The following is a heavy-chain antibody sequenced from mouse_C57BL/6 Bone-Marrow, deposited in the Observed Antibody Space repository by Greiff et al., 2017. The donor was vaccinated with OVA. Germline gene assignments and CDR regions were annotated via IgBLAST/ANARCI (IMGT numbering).Heavy chain of an antibody. CDR3: ARRGYGYDWYFDV. J-gene: IGHJ1*03. CDR2: ISSGGSYT. D-gene: IGHD2-2*01. CDR1: GFTFSSYG. V-gene: IGHV5-6*01. Sequence: EVQLVESGGDLVKPGGSLKLSCAASGFTFSSYGMSWVRQTPDKRLEWVATISSGGSYTYYPDSVKGRFTISRDNAKNTLYLQMSSLKSEDTAMYYCARRGYGYDWYFDVWGTGTTVTVSS.